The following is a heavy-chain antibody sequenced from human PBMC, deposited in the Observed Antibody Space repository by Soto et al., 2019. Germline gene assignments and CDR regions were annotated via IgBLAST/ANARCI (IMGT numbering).Heavy chain of an antibody. V-gene: IGHV3-23*01. CDR2: ISGSGGSI. CDR1: GSTFSSYS. J-gene: IGHJ3*02. CDR3: AKDKLQWLLPLGAFDI. D-gene: IGHD6-19*01. Sequence: PGGSLRLSCAASGSTFSSYSMNWVRQAPGKGLEWVSYISGSGGSIYYADSVKGRFTISRDNSKNTLYLQMNSLRAEDTAVYYCAKDKLQWLLPLGAFDIWGQGTMVTVSS.